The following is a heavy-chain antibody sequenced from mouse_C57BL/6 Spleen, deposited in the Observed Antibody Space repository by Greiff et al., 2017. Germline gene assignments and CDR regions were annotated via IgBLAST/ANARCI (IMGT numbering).Heavy chain of an antibody. Sequence: VQLQQSGPELVKPGASVKISCKASGYTFTDYYMNWVKQSHGKSLEWIGDINPNNGGTSYNQKFKGKATLTVDKSSSTAYMELRSLTSEDSAVYYCAISYYSNSWGQGTTLTVSS. CDR2: INPNNGGT. J-gene: IGHJ2*01. CDR3: AISYYSNS. CDR1: GYTFTDYY. V-gene: IGHV1-26*01. D-gene: IGHD2-5*01.